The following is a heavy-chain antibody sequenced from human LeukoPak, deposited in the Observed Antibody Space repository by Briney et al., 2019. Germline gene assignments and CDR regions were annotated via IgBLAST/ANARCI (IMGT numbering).Heavy chain of an antibody. D-gene: IGHD3-9*01. CDR2: ISTYNGNA. J-gene: IGHJ4*02. Sequence: ASVRVSCKTSGYNFIKYGIIWVRQAPGQGLEWMGWISTYNGNAKYAQSVQGRVTMTTDTSTGTAYLELRNLRSDDTAVYYCARDGYDVLTGYKFDYWGQGTLVTVSS. CDR1: GYNFIKYG. V-gene: IGHV1-18*01. CDR3: ARDGYDVLTGYKFDY.